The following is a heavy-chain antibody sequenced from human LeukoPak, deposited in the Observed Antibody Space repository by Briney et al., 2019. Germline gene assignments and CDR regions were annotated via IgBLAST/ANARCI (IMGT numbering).Heavy chain of an antibody. Sequence: PGRSLRLSCAASGVTFSSYAMHWVRQAPGKGLEGVAVISYDGSNKYYADSVKGRFTISRDNSKNTLYLQMNSLRAEDTAVYYCARVSGIAAAGTHDAFDIWGQGTMVTVSS. CDR3: ARVSGIAAAGTHDAFDI. CDR2: ISYDGSNK. D-gene: IGHD6-13*01. V-gene: IGHV3-30-3*01. CDR1: GVTFSSYA. J-gene: IGHJ3*02.